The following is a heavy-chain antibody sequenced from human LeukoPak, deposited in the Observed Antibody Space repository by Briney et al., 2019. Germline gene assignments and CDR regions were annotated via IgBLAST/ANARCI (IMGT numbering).Heavy chain of an antibody. CDR3: ARGSGYYSEFFDY. D-gene: IGHD3-22*01. Sequence: SEALSLTCTVSGGSISSYYWSWIRQPPGKGLEWIGYIYTSGSTNYNPSLKSRVTMSVDTSKNQFSLKLSSVTAADTAVYYCARGSGYYSEFFDYWGQGTLVTVSS. V-gene: IGHV4-4*09. CDR2: IYTSGST. CDR1: GGSISSYY. J-gene: IGHJ4*02.